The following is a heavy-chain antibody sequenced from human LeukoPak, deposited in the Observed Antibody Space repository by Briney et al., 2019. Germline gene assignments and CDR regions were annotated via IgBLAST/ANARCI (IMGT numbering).Heavy chain of an antibody. CDR3: AKGVHSSSWNGAFDY. Sequence: GGSLRLSCAASGFTFSNYWMHWVRQAPGKGLEWVSAISGSGGSTYYADSVKGRFTISRDNSKNTLYLQMNSLRAEDTAVYYCAKGVHSSSWNGAFDYWGQGTLVTVSS. D-gene: IGHD6-13*01. CDR2: ISGSGGST. J-gene: IGHJ4*02. V-gene: IGHV3-23*01. CDR1: GFTFSNYW.